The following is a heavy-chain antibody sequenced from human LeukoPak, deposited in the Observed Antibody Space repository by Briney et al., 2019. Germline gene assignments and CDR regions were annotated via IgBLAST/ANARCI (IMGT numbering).Heavy chain of an antibody. CDR3: ARDRDNGNFDY. J-gene: IGHJ4*02. Sequence: PSETLSLTCTVSDYSISSGYGYYWGWIRQPPGKGLEWIGNIYHSGITNYNPSLKSRVTISVDTSKNQFSLRLSSVTAADTAVYFCARDRDNGNFDYWGQGTLVTVSS. CDR1: DYSISSGYGYY. D-gene: IGHD2-8*01. CDR2: IYHSGIT. V-gene: IGHV4-38-2*02.